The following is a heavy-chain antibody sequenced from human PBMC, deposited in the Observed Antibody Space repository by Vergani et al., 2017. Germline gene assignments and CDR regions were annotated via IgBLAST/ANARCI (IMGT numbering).Heavy chain of an antibody. Sequence: QLQLQESGPGLVKPSATLSLPCSVSGASIRSSNYYWGWIRPPPGKGLEWIASIYYSGSTYYNPSLKSRVTISVDTSKNQFSRKLSSVTAADTAVYFCARHSTVEWLVKLGWIDPWGQGILVTVSS. CDR2: IYYSGST. J-gene: IGHJ5*02. V-gene: IGHV4-39*01. CDR1: GASIRSSNYY. D-gene: IGHD6-19*01. CDR3: ARHSTVEWLVKLGWIDP.